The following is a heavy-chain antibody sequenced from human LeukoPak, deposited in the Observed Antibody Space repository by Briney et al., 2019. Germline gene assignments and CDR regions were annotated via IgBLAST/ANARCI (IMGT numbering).Heavy chain of an antibody. CDR3: ARVMVGGTIDF. J-gene: IGHJ4*02. Sequence: GGSLRLSCAASGFTFSSYAMHWVRQAPGKGLESVSSINANGDGTYNANSVKGRFTISRDNSKNTLYLQMGSLRTEDMAVYYCARVMVGGTIDFWGQGTLDTVSS. D-gene: IGHD1-26*01. CDR1: GFTFSSYA. CDR2: INANGDGT. V-gene: IGHV3-64*01.